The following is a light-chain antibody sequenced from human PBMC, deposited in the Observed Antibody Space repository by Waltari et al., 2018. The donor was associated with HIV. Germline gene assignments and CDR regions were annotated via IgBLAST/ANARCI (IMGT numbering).Light chain of an antibody. Sequence: QTALTQPASVSGSPGQSITISCRGPSIDLSWFSPAPWFQHHPGKAPKLIMFDVSIRPSGLSNRFSGSKSGITASLTISGLQTEDEADYYCSSYTSYSRLVFGTGTKVTV. J-gene: IGLJ1*01. V-gene: IGLV2-14*01. CDR1: SIDLSWFSP. CDR2: DVS. CDR3: SSYTSYSRLV.